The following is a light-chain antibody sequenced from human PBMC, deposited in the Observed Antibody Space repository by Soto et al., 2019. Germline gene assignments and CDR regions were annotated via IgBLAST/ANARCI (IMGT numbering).Light chain of an antibody. J-gene: IGKJ4*01. CDR3: QHYDNSPLT. CDR1: QTVSSSH. Sequence: EIVLTQYPGTLSLSPGERATLSCRASQTVSSSHLVWYQQKVGQAPRLLIYGASNRATGIPDRFSGSGSGTDFTLTISRLEPEDFAVYYCQHYDNSPLTFGGGTKVEIK. V-gene: IGKV3-20*01. CDR2: GAS.